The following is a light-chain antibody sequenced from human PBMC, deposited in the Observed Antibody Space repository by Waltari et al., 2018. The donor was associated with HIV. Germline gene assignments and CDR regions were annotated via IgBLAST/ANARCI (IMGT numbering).Light chain of an antibody. CDR3: SSHAGSKVV. CDR1: SSDVGGYNY. J-gene: IGLJ2*01. Sequence: QSALTQPPSASGSPGQSVTLSCTGTSSDVGGYNYVSWHQQHPGKAPKLMIYDVINRASGVPDRFSGSKSGNTASLTVSGLQPEDEADYYCSSHAGSKVVFGGGTRLTVL. V-gene: IGLV2-8*01. CDR2: DVI.